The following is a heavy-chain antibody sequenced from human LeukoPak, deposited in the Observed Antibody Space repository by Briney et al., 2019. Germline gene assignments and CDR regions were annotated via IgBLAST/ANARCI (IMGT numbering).Heavy chain of an antibody. Sequence: SDTLSLTCSVSGYSNKNGCYWGWIRQAPGNGLEWLGSILHTGKTFYNPSLKRRLTLSVDTSKNQFSLNLRSVTASDTAVYYCARGNAFDVWGQGTMVTVSS. V-gene: IGHV4-38-2*02. CDR1: GYSNKNGCY. CDR3: ARGNAFDV. CDR2: ILHTGKT. J-gene: IGHJ3*01.